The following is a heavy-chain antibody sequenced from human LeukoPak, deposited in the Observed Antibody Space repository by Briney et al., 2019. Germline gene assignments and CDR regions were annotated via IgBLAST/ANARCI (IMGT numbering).Heavy chain of an antibody. J-gene: IGHJ3*02. CDR3: AIAVTILLRGVAFDI. V-gene: IGHV1-69*13. D-gene: IGHD3-10*01. Sequence: AAVRVSCKDSGYTFTSYAMNWVRQAPGQGLEWMGGIIPIFGTANYAQKFQGRVTITADESTSTAYMELTSLRSEDTAVYYCAIAVTILLRGVAFDIWGQGTMVTVSS. CDR2: IIPIFGTA. CDR1: GYTFTSYA.